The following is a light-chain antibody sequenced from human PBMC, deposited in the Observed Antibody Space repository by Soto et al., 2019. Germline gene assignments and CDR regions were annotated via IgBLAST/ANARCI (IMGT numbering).Light chain of an antibody. CDR2: AAS. Sequence: QLTQSPSSLSASVGDRVTITCRASQGISSYLAWYQQKPGKAPKLLIYAASTLQSGVPSRFSGSGSGTEFTLTISSLQPEDFATYYCQQLNSYPRTFGQGTKVEIK. J-gene: IGKJ1*01. CDR1: QGISSY. CDR3: QQLNSYPRT. V-gene: IGKV1-9*01.